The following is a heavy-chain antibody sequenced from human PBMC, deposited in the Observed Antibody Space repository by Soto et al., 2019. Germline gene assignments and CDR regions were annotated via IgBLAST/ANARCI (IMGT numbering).Heavy chain of an antibody. CDR2: IIPVFGTT. J-gene: IGHJ4*02. D-gene: IGHD3-16*01. Sequence: QEQLVQSGPEVEKPGSSVKVSCKDSGGLFSSFAISWVRQAPGQGLEWLGGIIPVFGTTNYAEKFQGRLTITADESTNTAYMELSSLTSGDTAMYYCGRGGGPYVWFNEFWGQGTLVTVSS. V-gene: IGHV1-69*01. CDR3: GRGGGPYVWFNEF. CDR1: GGLFSSFA.